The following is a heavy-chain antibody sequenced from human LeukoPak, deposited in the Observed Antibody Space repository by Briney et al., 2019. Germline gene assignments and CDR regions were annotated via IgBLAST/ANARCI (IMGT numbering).Heavy chain of an antibody. D-gene: IGHD2-2*01. CDR2: ISAYNGNT. Sequence: ASVKVSCKASGYTFTSYGISWVRQAPGLGLEWMGWISAYNGNTNYAQKLQGRVTMTTDTSTSTAYMELRSLRSDDTAVYYCARGGPFDHCSSTSCYDYWGQGTLVTVSS. J-gene: IGHJ4*02. CDR1: GYTFTSYG. CDR3: ARGGPFDHCSSTSCYDY. V-gene: IGHV1-18*01.